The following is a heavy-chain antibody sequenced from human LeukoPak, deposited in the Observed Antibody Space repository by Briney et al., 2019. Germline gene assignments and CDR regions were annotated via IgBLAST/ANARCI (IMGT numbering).Heavy chain of an antibody. CDR2: IRSKANSYAT. J-gene: IGHJ4*02. D-gene: IGHD2-2*01. Sequence: GGSLRLSCAASGFTLSGSAMHWVRQASGKGLEWVGRIRSKANSYATAYAASVKGRFTISRDDSKNTAYLQMNSLKTEDTAVYYCTRGPACSTSCHYYFDYWGQGTLVTVSS. CDR1: GFTLSGSA. V-gene: IGHV3-73*01. CDR3: TRGPACSTSCHYYFDY.